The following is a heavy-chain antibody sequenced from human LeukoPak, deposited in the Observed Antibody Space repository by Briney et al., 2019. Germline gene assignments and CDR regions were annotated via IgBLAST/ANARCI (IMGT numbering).Heavy chain of an antibody. J-gene: IGHJ6*03. CDR2: INPNSGGT. V-gene: IGHV1-2*02. CDR1: VYTLPELS. CDR3: ARGGTMVRGVMGRVRHEHYYMDV. Sequence: ASVKVSCKVSVYTLPELSMHWVRQPPGKGLAWMGWINPNSGGTNNVQTFQDRVTMTRDTCISTAYMELAWLRSDDTAIYYCARGGTMVRGVMGRVRHEHYYMDVWGKGTTVTVSS. D-gene: IGHD3-10*01.